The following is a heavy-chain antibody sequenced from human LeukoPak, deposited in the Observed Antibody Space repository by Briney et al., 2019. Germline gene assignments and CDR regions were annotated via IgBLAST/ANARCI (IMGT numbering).Heavy chain of an antibody. D-gene: IGHD2-2*01. Sequence: ETLSLTCTVSGGSISSSSYYWGWIRQAPGKGLEWVSGVSGSGGTTYYVDSVRGRFIISRDNSKNTLSLQMNSLRAEDTAVYYCAKAPTATSRYHYFYYMDVWGKGTTVTIS. CDR2: VSGSGGTT. CDR3: AKAPTATSRYHYFYYMDV. J-gene: IGHJ6*03. V-gene: IGHV3-23*01. CDR1: GGSISSSSYY.